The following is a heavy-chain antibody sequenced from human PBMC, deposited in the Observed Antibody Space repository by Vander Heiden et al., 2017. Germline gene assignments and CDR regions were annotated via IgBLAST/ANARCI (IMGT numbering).Heavy chain of an antibody. Sequence: VHLFQSGAQVTKPGASLNISCKGCGYSCTSYWIGGVRQMPGKGLEWMGIIYPGDSDTRYSPSFQGQVTISADKSISTAYLQWSSLKASDTAMYYCARRGNSWSDTFDIWGQGTMVTVSS. J-gene: IGHJ3*02. CDR1: GYSCTSYW. V-gene: IGHV5-51*01. CDR2: IYPGDSDT. D-gene: IGHD6-13*01. CDR3: ARRGNSWSDTFDI.